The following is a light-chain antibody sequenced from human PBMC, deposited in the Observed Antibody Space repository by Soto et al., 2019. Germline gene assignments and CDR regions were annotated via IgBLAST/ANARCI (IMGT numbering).Light chain of an antibody. CDR1: KSISSY. CDR3: QQSYSTPQT. CDR2: AAS. V-gene: IGKV1-39*01. J-gene: IGKJ1*01. Sequence: DIQMTQSPSSLSASVGDRVTITCLASKSISSYLNWYQQKPGKAPKLLIYAASSLQSGVPSRFSGSGSGTDFTLTISSLQPEDFATYYCQQSYSTPQTFGQGTKVDIK.